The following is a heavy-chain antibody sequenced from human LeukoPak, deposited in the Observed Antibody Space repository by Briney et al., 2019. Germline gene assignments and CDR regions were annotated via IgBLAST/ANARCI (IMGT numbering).Heavy chain of an antibody. CDR2: IYYSGST. Sequence: SETLSLTCTVSGGSISSSGYYWGWIRQSPGKGLEWIGSIYYSGSTYYNPSLKSRVTISVDTSKNQFSLILTSVTAADTAVYYCARQTGAGLFILPGGQGTLVTVSS. V-gene: IGHV4-39*01. CDR3: ARQTGAGLFILP. J-gene: IGHJ4*02. D-gene: IGHD3-3*01. CDR1: GGSISSSGYY.